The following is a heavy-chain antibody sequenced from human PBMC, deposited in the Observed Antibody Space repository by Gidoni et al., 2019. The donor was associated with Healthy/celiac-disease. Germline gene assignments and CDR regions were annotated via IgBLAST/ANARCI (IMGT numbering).Heavy chain of an antibody. V-gene: IGHV1-18*01. CDR2: ISAYNGNT. CDR1: GYTFTSYG. CDR3: ARDKRGYDFWSGYYTGMFDYYYGMDV. J-gene: IGHJ6*02. D-gene: IGHD3-3*01. Sequence: QVQLVQSGAEVKKPGASVKVSCKASGYTFTSYGISWVRQAPGQGLEWMGWISAYNGNTNYAQKLQGRVTMTTDTSTSTAYMELRSLRSDDTAVYYCARDKRGYDFWSGYYTGMFDYYYGMDVWGQGTTVTVSS.